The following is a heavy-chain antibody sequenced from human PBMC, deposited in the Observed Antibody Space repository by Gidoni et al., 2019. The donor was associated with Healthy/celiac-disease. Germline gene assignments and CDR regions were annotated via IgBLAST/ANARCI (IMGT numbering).Heavy chain of an antibody. Sequence: EVQLVESGGGLVKPGGSLRLSCAASGFTFSSYSMNWVRQAPGKGLEWVSSISSSSSYIYYADSVKGRFTISRDNAKNSLYLQMNSLRAEDTAVYYCASFDYGDYVNAFDIWGQGTMVTVSS. CDR2: ISSSSSYI. CDR1: GFTFSSYS. D-gene: IGHD4-17*01. CDR3: ASFDYGDYVNAFDI. J-gene: IGHJ3*02. V-gene: IGHV3-21*01.